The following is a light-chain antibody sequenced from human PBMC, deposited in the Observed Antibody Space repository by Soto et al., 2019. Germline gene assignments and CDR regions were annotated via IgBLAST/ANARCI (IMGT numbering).Light chain of an antibody. CDR3: QQRSNYPST. Sequence: EIVLTQSPATLSLSPGERATFSCRASQSVSSYLAWYQQKPGQAPRLLIYDASNRATGVPSRFSGSGSGTDFTLTITSLEPEDFAVYYCQQRSNYPSTFGGGTKVEIK. CDR2: DAS. J-gene: IGKJ4*02. CDR1: QSVSSY. V-gene: IGKV3-11*01.